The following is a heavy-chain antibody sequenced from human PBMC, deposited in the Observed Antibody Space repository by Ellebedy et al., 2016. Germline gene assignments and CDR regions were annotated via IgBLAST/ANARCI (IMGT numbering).Heavy chain of an antibody. Sequence: GGSLRLSCAASGFTFDDYAMHWVRQIPGKGLEWVSGISWNSGYIGYADSVKGRFTISRDNAKNSLYLQMNSLRAEDTALYYCAKDMTSGRSFESSTNPDAFDIWGQGTMVTVSS. J-gene: IGHJ3*02. D-gene: IGHD3-9*01. CDR2: ISWNSGYI. V-gene: IGHV3-9*01. CDR3: AKDMTSGRSFESSTNPDAFDI. CDR1: GFTFDDYA.